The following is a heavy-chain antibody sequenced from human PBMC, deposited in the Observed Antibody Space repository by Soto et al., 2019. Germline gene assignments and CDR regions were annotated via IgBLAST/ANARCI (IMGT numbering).Heavy chain of an antibody. CDR3: VRLKATIITYNWFDP. J-gene: IGHJ5*02. V-gene: IGHV3-74*01. CDR1: GFTFSNYW. CDR2: INSDGSTT. Sequence: GGSLRLSCAASGFTFSNYWMHWVRQAPGKGLVWVSRINSDGSTTSYADSVKGRFTISRDNAKNTLYLQMNSLRAEDTAVYYCVRLKATIITYNWFDPWGQGTLVTVSS. D-gene: IGHD4-4*01.